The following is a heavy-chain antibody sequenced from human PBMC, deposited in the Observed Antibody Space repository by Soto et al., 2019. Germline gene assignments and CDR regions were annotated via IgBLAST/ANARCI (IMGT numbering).Heavy chain of an antibody. V-gene: IGHV4-59*08. CDR3: ARHNYGSGSTYFDY. Sequence: QVQLQESGPGLVKPSETLSLTCTVSGGSISSYYWSWIRQPPGKGLEWIGYIYYSGSTNYNPSLKSLDPISVDTSKNPFSLKLNSMTAADTAVYYCARHNYGSGSTYFDYWGQGTLVTVSS. CDR2: IYYSGST. D-gene: IGHD3-10*01. J-gene: IGHJ4*02. CDR1: GGSISSYY.